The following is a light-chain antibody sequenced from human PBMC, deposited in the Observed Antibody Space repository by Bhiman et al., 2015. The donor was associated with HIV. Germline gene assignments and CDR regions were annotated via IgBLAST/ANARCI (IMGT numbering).Light chain of an antibody. CDR1: KLGDKY. J-gene: IGLJ2*01. CDR3: QAWGSGAMV. CDR2: QDY. Sequence: GSVAPGQTARITCSGDKLGDKYVSWYQQKPDQSPILVIYQDYKRPSGIPERFSGSNSGNTATLTISGTQAMDEAAYYCQAWGSGAMVFGGGTKLTVL. V-gene: IGLV3-1*01.